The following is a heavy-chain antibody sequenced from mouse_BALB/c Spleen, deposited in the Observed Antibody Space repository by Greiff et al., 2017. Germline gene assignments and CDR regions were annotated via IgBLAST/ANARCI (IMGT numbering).Heavy chain of an antibody. CDR1: GYTFTSYV. CDR2: IDPENGDT. J-gene: IGHJ2*01. Sequence: VQLQQSGPELVKPGASVKMSCKASGYTFTSYVMHWVKQRPEQGLEWIGWIDPENGDTEYAPKFQGKATMTADTSSNTAYLQLSSLTSEDTAVYYCNAWSDYWGQGTTLTVSS. CDR3: NAWSDY. V-gene: IGHV14-4*02.